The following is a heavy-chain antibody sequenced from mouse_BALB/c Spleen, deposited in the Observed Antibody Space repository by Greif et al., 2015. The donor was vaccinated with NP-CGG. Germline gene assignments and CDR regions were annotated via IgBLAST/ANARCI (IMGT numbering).Heavy chain of an antibody. D-gene: IGHD2-3*01. V-gene: IGHV1S127*01. Sequence: QVQLKQSGAELVKPGASVKMSCKASGYTFTSYWMHWVKQRPGQGLEWIGTIDPSDSYTSYNQKFKGKATLTVGTSSSTAYMQLSSLTSEDSAVYYCTRSDGYYVIAMDYWGQGTSVTVSS. J-gene: IGHJ4*01. CDR2: IDPSDSYT. CDR1: GYTFTSYW. CDR3: TRSDGYYVIAMDY.